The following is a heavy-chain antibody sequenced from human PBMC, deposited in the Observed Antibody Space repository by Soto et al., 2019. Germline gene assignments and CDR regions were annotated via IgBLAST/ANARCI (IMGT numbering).Heavy chain of an antibody. D-gene: IGHD5-12*01. CDR3: AREGSYSAYNFAHGIQLWSFDF. CDR2: IFSSGST. CDR1: GGSINTFY. J-gene: IGHJ4*02. V-gene: IGHV4-4*07. Sequence: SETLSLTCTVSGGSINTFYLSWVRQPAGKGLEWIGRIFSSGSTSFNPSLESRVAMSVDTSKNHFSLNLGSVTAADMAVYYCAREGSYSAYNFAHGIQLWSFDFWGQGALVTVSS.